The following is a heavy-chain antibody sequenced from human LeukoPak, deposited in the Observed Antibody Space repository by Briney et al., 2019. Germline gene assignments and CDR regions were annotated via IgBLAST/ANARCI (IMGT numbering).Heavy chain of an antibody. V-gene: IGHV4-59*01. Sequence: PSETLSLTCTVSGGSISSYYWSWIRQPPGKGLEWIGYIYYSGSTHYNPSLKSRVTISVDTSRNQFSLKLSSVTAADTAVYYCARWAYGGNSDGIDYWGQGTLVTVSS. D-gene: IGHD4-23*01. CDR2: IYYSGST. CDR1: GGSISSYY. CDR3: ARWAYGGNSDGIDY. J-gene: IGHJ4*02.